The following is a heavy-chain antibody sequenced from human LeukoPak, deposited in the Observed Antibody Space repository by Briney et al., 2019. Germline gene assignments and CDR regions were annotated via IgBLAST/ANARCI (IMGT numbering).Heavy chain of an antibody. CDR1: GGSISSGGYY. Sequence: SETLSLTCTVSGGSISSGGYYWSWIRQHPGKGLEWIGFIYYSGSTYYNPSLKSRVTISVVTSKNQFSLKLTSVTAADTAVYYCARHSGSYPFDYWGQGTLVTVSS. V-gene: IGHV4-31*03. CDR2: IYYSGST. CDR3: ARHSGSYPFDY. D-gene: IGHD1-26*01. J-gene: IGHJ4*02.